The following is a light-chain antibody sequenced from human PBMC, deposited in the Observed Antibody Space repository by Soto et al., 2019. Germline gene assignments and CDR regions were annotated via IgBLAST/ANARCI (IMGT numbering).Light chain of an antibody. V-gene: IGKV1-9*01. Sequence: IQFTQSPSSLSAYVGDRVTITCRASQGINHYVAWYQQKPGKVPKLLIYGASNLQSGVPSRFSGSGSGTEFTLTISSLQPEDVATYYCLKHNSYPWTFGQGTKVDI. CDR2: GAS. CDR1: QGINHY. J-gene: IGKJ1*01. CDR3: LKHNSYPWT.